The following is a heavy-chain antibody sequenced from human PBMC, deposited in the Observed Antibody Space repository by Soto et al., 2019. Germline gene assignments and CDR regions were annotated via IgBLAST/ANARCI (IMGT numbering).Heavy chain of an antibody. V-gene: IGHV4-59*01. Sequence: SETLSLTCTVSGGSISSYYWSLLRQPPGKGLEWIGYMYNTGSTIYNPSLKRRVTISVDTSKNQFSLKLNSVTAADTAVYYCARDLWGYCGADCYPLDVWGQGTMVTVS. CDR3: ARDLWGYCGADCYPLDV. D-gene: IGHD2-21*02. CDR2: MYNTGST. CDR1: GGSISSYY. J-gene: IGHJ6*02.